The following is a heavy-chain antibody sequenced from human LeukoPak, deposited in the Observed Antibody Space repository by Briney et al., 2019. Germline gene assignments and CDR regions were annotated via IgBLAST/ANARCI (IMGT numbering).Heavy chain of an antibody. J-gene: IGHJ4*02. D-gene: IGHD3-9*01. V-gene: IGHV3-7*03. CDR3: ARKGYFDPPDY. Sequence: GGSLRLSCAASGFTFSSYWMSWVRQAPGKGLEGVANIKQDGSEKYYVDSVKGRFTISRDNAKNSLYLQMNSLRAEDTAVYYCARKGYFDPPDYWGQGTLVTVSS. CDR1: GFTFSSYW. CDR2: IKQDGSEK.